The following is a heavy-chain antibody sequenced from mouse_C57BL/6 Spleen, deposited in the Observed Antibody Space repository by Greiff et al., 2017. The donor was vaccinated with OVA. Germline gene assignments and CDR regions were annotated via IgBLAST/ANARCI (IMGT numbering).Heavy chain of an antibody. D-gene: IGHD3-2*02. Sequence: EVQGVESGAELVKPGASVKLSCTASGFNIQDYYMHWVKQRTEQGLEWIGRIDPEDGETKYAPKFQGKATITADTSSNTAYLQLSSLTSEDTAVYYCARDSSGYHYYAMDDWGQGTSVTVSS. V-gene: IGHV14-2*01. CDR2: IDPEDGET. CDR1: GFNIQDYY. CDR3: ARDSSGYHYYAMDD. J-gene: IGHJ4*01.